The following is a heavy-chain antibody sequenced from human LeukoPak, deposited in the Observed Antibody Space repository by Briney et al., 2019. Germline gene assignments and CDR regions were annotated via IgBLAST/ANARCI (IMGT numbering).Heavy chain of an antibody. J-gene: IGHJ4*02. CDR1: GFTFDDYA. CDR3: AKGSPGDY. CDR2: ISWNSGSI. Sequence: GGSLRLSCAASGFTFDDYAMHWVRQAPGKGLEWVSGISWNSGSIGYADSVKGRFTISRDNAKNSLYLQMNSLRAEDTALYYCAKGSPGDYWGQGTLVTVSS. V-gene: IGHV3-9*01.